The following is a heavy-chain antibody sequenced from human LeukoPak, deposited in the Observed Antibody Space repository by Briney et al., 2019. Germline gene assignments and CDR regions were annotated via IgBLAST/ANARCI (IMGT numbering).Heavy chain of an antibody. CDR2: ISAYNGNT. Sequence: GAPVKVSCKASGYTFTSYGISWVRQAPGQGLEWMGWISAYNGNTNYAQKLQGRVTMTTDTSTSTAYMELRSLRSDDTAVYYCARGYDILTGTGWFDPWGQGTLVTVSS. D-gene: IGHD3-9*01. CDR3: ARGYDILTGTGWFDP. CDR1: GYTFTSYG. V-gene: IGHV1-18*01. J-gene: IGHJ5*02.